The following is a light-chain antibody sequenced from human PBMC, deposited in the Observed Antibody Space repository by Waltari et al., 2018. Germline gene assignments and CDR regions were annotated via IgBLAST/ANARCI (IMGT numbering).Light chain of an antibody. CDR2: AAS. CDR3: QQHSSYPLT. J-gene: IGKJ4*01. V-gene: IGKV1-17*01. CDR1: QSISNA. Sequence: DIQMTQSPYSLSASVGDNVTITCRASQSISNALAWYQQKPGKAPKLLIYAASSMQSGVPARFSGSGSGTDFTLTISSLQPEDVAVYYCQQHSSYPLTFGGGTKVEIK.